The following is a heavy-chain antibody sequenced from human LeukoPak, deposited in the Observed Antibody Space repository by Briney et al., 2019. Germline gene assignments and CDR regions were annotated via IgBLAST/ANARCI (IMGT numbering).Heavy chain of an antibody. CDR3: AKDQGYSYYYLDY. CDR1: GFTFTNYG. J-gene: IGHJ4*02. CDR2: INGNGAST. D-gene: IGHD5-18*01. V-gene: IGHV3-23*01. Sequence: GGSLRLSCAASGFTFTNYGMSRVRQAPGKGLEWVSGINGNGASTYYSDSVKGRFTISRDNSKNTVYLLMNSLRAEDTAVYYCAKDQGYSYYYLDYWGQGTLVTVSS.